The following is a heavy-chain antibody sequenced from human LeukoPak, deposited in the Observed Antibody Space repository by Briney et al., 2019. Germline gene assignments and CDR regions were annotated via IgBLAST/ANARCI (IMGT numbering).Heavy chain of an antibody. Sequence: SETLSLTCTVSGGSISSSSYYWGWIRRPPGKGLEWIGRIHYSGSPYYNPSLKSRVSISVDTSKNQFSLKVTSVTATDTSMYYCARVSGYCSAGSCYSSTFDSWGQGTLVTVFS. V-gene: IGHV4-39*01. CDR2: IHYSGSP. CDR1: GGSISSSSYY. D-gene: IGHD2-15*01. CDR3: ARVSGYCSAGSCYSSTFDS. J-gene: IGHJ4*02.